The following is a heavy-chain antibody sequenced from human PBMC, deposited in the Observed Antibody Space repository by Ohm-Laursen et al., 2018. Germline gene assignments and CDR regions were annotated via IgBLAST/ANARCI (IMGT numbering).Heavy chain of an antibody. CDR2: INHSGST. J-gene: IGHJ4*02. CDR3: ASPKSNRRGSYFDY. V-gene: IGHV4-34*01. Sequence: GTLSLTCTVYGGSFSGYYWSWIRQPPGKGLEWIGEINHSGSTNYNPSLKSRVTISVDTSKNQFSLKLSSVTAADTAVYYCASPKSNRRGSYFDYWGQGTLVSVSS. CDR1: GGSFSGYY. D-gene: IGHD2-8*01.